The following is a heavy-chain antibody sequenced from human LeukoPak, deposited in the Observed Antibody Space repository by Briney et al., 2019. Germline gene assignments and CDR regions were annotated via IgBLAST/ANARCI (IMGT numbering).Heavy chain of an antibody. CDR3: ARDQGYYDSPFDY. J-gene: IGHJ4*02. CDR2: IYTSGST. Sequence: SETLSLTCTASGGSISSYYWSWIRQPAGKGLEWIGRIYTSGSTNYNPSLKSRVTISVDKSKNQFSLKLSSVTAADTAVYYCARDQGYYDSPFDYWGQGTLVTVSS. D-gene: IGHD3-22*01. CDR1: GGSISSYY. V-gene: IGHV4-4*07.